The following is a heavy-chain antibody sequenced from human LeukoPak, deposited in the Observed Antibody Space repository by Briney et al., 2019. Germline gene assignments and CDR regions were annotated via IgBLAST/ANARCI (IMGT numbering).Heavy chain of an antibody. J-gene: IGHJ5*02. CDR2: NSSDGGTI. V-gene: IGHV3-48*03. CDR3: ARDGRGSSGAFGHWFDP. D-gene: IGHD3-10*01. Sequence: GGSLRLSCAASGFTFSTYEMNWVRQAPGKGLEWVSYNSSDGGTIKYADSVKGRFTISRDNAKNSLYLQMNSLRAEDTAVYYCARDGRGSSGAFGHWFDPWGQGTLVTVSS. CDR1: GFTFSTYE.